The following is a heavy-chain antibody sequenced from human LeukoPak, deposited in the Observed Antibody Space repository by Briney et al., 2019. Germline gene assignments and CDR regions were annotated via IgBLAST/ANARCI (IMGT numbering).Heavy chain of an antibody. V-gene: IGHV3-23*01. CDR3: SNWVEGARPSLDY. J-gene: IGHJ4*02. Sequence: GGSLRLSCSASGFTFRSYAMAWVRQAPGTGLGWVSAISNSGRNTYYADSVKGRFTISRDNSKNTLYLEMNSLRAEDTSVYYCSNWVEGARPSLDYWGQGALVTVSS. CDR2: ISNSGRNT. CDR1: GFTFRSYA. D-gene: IGHD6-6*01.